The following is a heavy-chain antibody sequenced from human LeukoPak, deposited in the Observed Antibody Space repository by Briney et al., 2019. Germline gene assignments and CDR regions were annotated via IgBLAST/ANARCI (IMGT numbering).Heavy chain of an antibody. Sequence: PSETLSLTCTVSGGSISSGSYYWSWIRQPAGKGLEWIGRIYTSGSTNYNPSLKSRVTISVDTSKNQFSLKLSSVTAADTAVYYCARGGIVVVPAAENQDTYNWFDLWGQGTLVTVSS. D-gene: IGHD2-2*01. CDR2: IYTSGST. J-gene: IGHJ5*02. V-gene: IGHV4-61*02. CDR1: GGSISSGSYY. CDR3: ARGGIVVVPAAENQDTYNWFDL.